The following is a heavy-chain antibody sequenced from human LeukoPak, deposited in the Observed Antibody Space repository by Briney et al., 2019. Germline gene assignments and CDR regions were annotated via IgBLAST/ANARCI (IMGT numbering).Heavy chain of an antibody. CDR1: GFTFSSYS. CDR3: ARVAVTTYYYYYYMDV. J-gene: IGHJ6*03. D-gene: IGHD4-11*01. CDR2: ISSSGSTI. V-gene: IGHV3-48*04. Sequence: PGGSLRLSCAASGFTFSSYSMNWVRQAPGKGLEWVSYISSSGSTIYYADSVKGRFTISRDNAKNSLYLQMNSLRAEDTAVYYCARVAVTTYYYYYYMDVWGKGTTVTVSS.